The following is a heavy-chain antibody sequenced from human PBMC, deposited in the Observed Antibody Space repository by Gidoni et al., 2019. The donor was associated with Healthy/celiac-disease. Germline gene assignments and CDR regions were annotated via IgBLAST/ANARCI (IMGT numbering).Heavy chain of an antibody. D-gene: IGHD2-8*01. CDR2: IIPIFGTA. CDR3: ARVGSGVAGAYDY. V-gene: IGHV1-69*01. Sequence: QVQLVQSGAAVKKPGSQVKVSCKASGGTFSSYAISWVRQAPGQGLEWMGGIIPIFGTANYAQEFQGRVTITADESTSTAYMELSSLRSEDTAVYYCARVGSGVAGAYDYWGQGTLVTVSS. CDR1: GGTFSSYA. J-gene: IGHJ4*02.